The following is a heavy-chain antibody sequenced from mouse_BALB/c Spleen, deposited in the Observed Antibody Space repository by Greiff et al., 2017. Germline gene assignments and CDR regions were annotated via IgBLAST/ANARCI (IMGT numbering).Heavy chain of an antibody. J-gene: IGHJ4*01. D-gene: IGHD2-3*01. CDR2: INPSNGGT. CDR3: TRDGKKGYAMDY. Sequence: VQLQQSGAELVKPGASVKLSCKASGYTFTSYYMYWVKQRPGQGLEWIGEINPSNGGTNFNEKFKSKATLTVDKSSSTAYMQLSSLTSEDSAVYYCTRDGKKGYAMDYWGQGTSVTVSS. V-gene: IGHV1S81*02. CDR1: GYTFTSYY.